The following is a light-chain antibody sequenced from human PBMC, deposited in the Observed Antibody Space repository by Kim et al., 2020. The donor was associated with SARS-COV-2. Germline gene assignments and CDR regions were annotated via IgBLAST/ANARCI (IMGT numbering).Light chain of an antibody. CDR1: QGIGNY. Sequence: DIQLTQSPSSLSASVGDRVNITCRASQGIGNYLAWYQQKPGKLPELLIYAASALQSGIPFRFSGSGSGTDFTLTISSLQPEDVATYFCQKYNSAPWTFGQGTKVEIK. CDR3: QKYNSAPWT. J-gene: IGKJ1*01. CDR2: AAS. V-gene: IGKV1-27*01.